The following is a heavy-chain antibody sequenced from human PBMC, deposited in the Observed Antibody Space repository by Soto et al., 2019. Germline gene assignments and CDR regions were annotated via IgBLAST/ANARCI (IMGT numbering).Heavy chain of an antibody. V-gene: IGHV3-7*03. Sequence: GGSLRLSCAASGFTFSSYWMSWVRQAPGKGLEWVANIKENGNNKYYVDSVKGRFTISRDNTKNLLYLQMNSLRAEDTAVYYCAASAVVAAHYWGQGALVTVSS. D-gene: IGHD2-15*01. CDR1: GFTFSSYW. CDR2: IKENGNNK. CDR3: AASAVVAAHY. J-gene: IGHJ4*02.